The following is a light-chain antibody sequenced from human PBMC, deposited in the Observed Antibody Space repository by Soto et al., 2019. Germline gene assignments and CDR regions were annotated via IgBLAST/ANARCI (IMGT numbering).Light chain of an antibody. CDR1: QSVSSSY. V-gene: IGKV3-20*01. J-gene: IGKJ4*01. Sequence: EIVLTQSPGTLSLSPGERATLSCRASQSVSSSYLAWYQQKPGQAPRLLIYGASSRATGIPDRFSGSGSGTDFTLTISRLEAEDFAVYDYQQYGSSPSFTGGGAIKVVIK. CDR2: GAS. CDR3: QQYGSSPSFT.